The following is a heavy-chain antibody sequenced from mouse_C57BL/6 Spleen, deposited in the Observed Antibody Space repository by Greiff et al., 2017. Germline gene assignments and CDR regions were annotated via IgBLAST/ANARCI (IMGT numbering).Heavy chain of an antibody. CDR3: ARDGSSPLDY. D-gene: IGHD1-1*01. CDR1: GYTFPSYW. V-gene: IGHV1-64*01. Sequence: QVQLQQPGAELVKPGASVKLSCKASGYTFPSYWMHWVKQRPGQGLEWIGMIHPNSGSTNYNEKFKSKATLTGDKSSSTAYMQLSSLTSADSAVDYGARDGSSPLDYWGQGTTLTVSS. CDR2: IHPNSGST. J-gene: IGHJ2*01.